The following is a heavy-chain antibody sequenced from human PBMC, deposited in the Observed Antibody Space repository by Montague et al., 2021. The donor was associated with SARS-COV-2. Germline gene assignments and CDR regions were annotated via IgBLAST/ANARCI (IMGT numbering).Heavy chain of an antibody. V-gene: IGHV4-61*01. D-gene: IGHD5-18*01. Sequence: SETLSLTCTVSGDSMTGDSMSSYYWSWIRQPPGKGLEWIGYLYYSGSTNYNPSLKSRVTISVDTSKNQFSLKLSSVTAADTAVYYCARGSKVLNEWIQLERWENWFDPWGQGTLVTVSS. CDR2: LYYSGST. CDR1: GDSMTGDSMSSYY. CDR3: ARGSKVLNEWIQLERWENWFDP. J-gene: IGHJ5*02.